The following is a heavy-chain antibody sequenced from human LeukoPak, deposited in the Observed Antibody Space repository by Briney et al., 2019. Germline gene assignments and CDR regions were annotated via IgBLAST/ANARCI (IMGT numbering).Heavy chain of an antibody. D-gene: IGHD1-26*01. CDR2: SRNKANSYTT. V-gene: IGHV3-72*01. Sequence: GGSLRLSCAVSGFSFSDHYMDWVRLAAGKGLEWVGRSRNKANSYTTEYAASVKGRFIISRDDSKKSLYLQMNSLGAEDTAVYYCARDRGRGGSCWVTDYWGQGTLVTVSS. CDR3: ARDRGRGGSCWVTDY. J-gene: IGHJ4*02. CDR1: GFSFSDHY.